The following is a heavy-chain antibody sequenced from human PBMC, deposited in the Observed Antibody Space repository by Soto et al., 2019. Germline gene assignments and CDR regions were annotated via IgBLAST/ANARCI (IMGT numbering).Heavy chain of an antibody. V-gene: IGHV3-21*01. CDR2: ISSSSSYI. J-gene: IGHJ4*02. D-gene: IGHD2-15*01. CDR3: ARGYCSGGSCYSPLFFDY. CDR1: GFTFSSYS. Sequence: GGSLRLSCAASGFTFSSYSMNWVRQAPGKGLEWVSSISSSSSYIYYADSVKGRFTISRDNAKNSLYLQMNSLRAEDTAVYYCARGYCSGGSCYSPLFFDYWGQGTLVTVSS.